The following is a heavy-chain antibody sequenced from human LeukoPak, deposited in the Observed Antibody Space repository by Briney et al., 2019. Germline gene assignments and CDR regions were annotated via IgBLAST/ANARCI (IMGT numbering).Heavy chain of an antibody. Sequence: NTGGSLRLSCAASGFTFSNAWMSWVRQAPGKGLEWVGRIKSKTDGGTTDYAAPVKGRFTISRDDSKNTLYLQMNSLKTEDTAVYYCTTPRGMGYGGNRLDYWGQGTLVTVSS. V-gene: IGHV3-15*01. D-gene: IGHD4-23*01. J-gene: IGHJ4*02. CDR3: TTPRGMGYGGNRLDY. CDR1: GFTFSNAW. CDR2: IKSKTDGGTT.